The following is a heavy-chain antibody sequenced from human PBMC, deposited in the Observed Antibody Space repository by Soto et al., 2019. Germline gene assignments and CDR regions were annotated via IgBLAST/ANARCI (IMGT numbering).Heavy chain of an antibody. CDR3: ARDLRNAYYYSSSRRTSSTDY. CDR2: ISSSSSTI. CDR1: GFTFSSYS. Sequence: GGSLRLSCAASGFTFSSYSMNWVRQAPGKGLEWVSYISSSSSTIYYADSVKGRFTISRDNAKNTLYLQMNSLRDEDTAVYYCARDLRNAYYYSSSRRTSSTDYWGQGPLVTVSS. J-gene: IGHJ4*02. V-gene: IGHV3-48*02. D-gene: IGHD3-22*01.